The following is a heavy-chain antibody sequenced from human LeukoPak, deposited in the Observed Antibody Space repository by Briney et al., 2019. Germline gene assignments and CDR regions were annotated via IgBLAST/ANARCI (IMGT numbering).Heavy chain of an antibody. V-gene: IGHV1-2*02. D-gene: IGHD5-12*01. J-gene: IGHJ5*02. Sequence: ASVKVSCKASGYTFTGYYMHWVRQAPGQGLEWMGWINPNSGGTNYAQKFQGRVTMTRDTSISTAYMELSRLRSDDTAVYYCARVPIVATISTELDPWGQGTLVTVSS. CDR2: INPNSGGT. CDR3: ARVPIVATISTELDP. CDR1: GYTFTGYY.